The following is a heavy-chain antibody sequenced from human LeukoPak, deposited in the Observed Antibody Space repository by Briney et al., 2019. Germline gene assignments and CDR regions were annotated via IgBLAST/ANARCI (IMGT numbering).Heavy chain of an antibody. CDR1: GGSISSGGYY. CDR3: ACQYYDSSGYYYGWFDP. CDR2: IYYSGST. V-gene: IGHV4-31*03. J-gene: IGHJ5*02. Sequence: PSQTLSLTYTVSGGSISSGGYYWSWIRQHPGKGLEWIGYIYYSGSTYYNPSLKSRVTISVDTSKNQFSLKLSSVTAADTAVYYCACQYYDSSGYYYGWFDPWGQGTLVTVSS. D-gene: IGHD3-22*01.